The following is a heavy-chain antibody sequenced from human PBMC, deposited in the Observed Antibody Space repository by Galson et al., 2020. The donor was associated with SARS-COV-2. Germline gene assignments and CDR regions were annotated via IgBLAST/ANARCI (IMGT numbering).Heavy chain of an antibody. CDR3: ARESPDVVAALDV. CDR2: IWYDGSNK. V-gene: IGHV3-33*01. Sequence: GGSLRLSCAASGFTFSSYGMHWVRQAPGKGLEWVAVIWYDGSNKYYADSVKGRFTISRDNSKNTLYLQMNSLRAEDTAVYYCARESPDVVAALDVWGQGTTVTVSS. CDR1: GFTFSSYG. J-gene: IGHJ6*02. D-gene: IGHD2-2*01.